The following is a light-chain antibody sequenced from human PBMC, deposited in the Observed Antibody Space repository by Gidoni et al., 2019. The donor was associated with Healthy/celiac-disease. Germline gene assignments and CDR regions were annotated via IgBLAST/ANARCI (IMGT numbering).Light chain of an antibody. CDR2: DAS. Sequence: DIQMTQSPSTLSASVGDRVTITCRASQSISSWLAWYQQKPGKAPKLLIYDASSLASGVPSRFRGSGSGTEFTLTISSLQPDDFATYYCQQYNSYSRTFGQGTKLEIK. CDR3: QQYNSYSRT. J-gene: IGKJ1*01. CDR1: QSISSW. V-gene: IGKV1-5*01.